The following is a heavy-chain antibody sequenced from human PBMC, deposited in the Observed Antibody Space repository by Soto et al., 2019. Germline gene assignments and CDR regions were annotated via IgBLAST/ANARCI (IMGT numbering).Heavy chain of an antibody. J-gene: IGHJ4*01. Sequence: GGSLRLSCAASGFTFSSYAMHWVRQAPGKGLEWVAVISYDGSNKYYADSVKGRFTISRDNSKNTLYLQMNSLRAEDTAVYYCARDGRERFLEWLIDYWGHGTLVTVSS. D-gene: IGHD3-3*01. V-gene: IGHV3-30-3*01. CDR1: GFTFSSYA. CDR2: ISYDGSNK. CDR3: ARDGRERFLEWLIDY.